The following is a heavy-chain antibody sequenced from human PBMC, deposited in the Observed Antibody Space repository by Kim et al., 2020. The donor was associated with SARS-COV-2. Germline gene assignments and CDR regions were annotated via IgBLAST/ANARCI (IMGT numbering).Heavy chain of an antibody. CDR1: GYTFTSDP. V-gene: IGHV7-4-1*02. CDR3: ARDLRRPPYYYYAMDV. Sequence: ASVKVSCKASGYTFTSDPMNWVRQAPGQGLEWMGWINTNTGNPTYAQGFTGRFVFSLDTSVSTAYLQISSLKAEDTAVYYCARDLRRPPYYYYAMDVWGQGTTVTVSS. J-gene: IGHJ6*02. CDR2: INTNTGNP.